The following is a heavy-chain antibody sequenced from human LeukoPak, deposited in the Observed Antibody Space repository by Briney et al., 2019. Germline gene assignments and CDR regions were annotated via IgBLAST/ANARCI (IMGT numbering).Heavy chain of an antibody. CDR2: TRNKANSYTT. D-gene: IGHD2/OR15-2a*01. Sequence: GGSLRLSCAASGFTFSDHYMDWVRQAPGEGLEWVGRTRNKANSYTTEYAASVKGRFTISRDDSKKSLYLQMNSLKTEDTAIYYCTAAFYYSPTYYLDNWGQGTLVSVSS. V-gene: IGHV3-72*01. J-gene: IGHJ4*02. CDR1: GFTFSDHY. CDR3: TAAFYYSPTYYLDN.